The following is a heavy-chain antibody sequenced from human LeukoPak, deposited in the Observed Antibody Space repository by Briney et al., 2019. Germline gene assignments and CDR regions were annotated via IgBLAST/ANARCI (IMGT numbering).Heavy chain of an antibody. CDR2: INYSGST. CDR3: ARGALAVAAFTYYFDY. CDR1: GGSFSGYY. D-gene: IGHD6-19*01. V-gene: IGHV4-34*01. Sequence: SETLSLTCAVYGGSFSGYYWSWIRQPPGKGLEWIGEINYSGSTNYNPSLKSRVTISVDTSKNQFSLKLSSVTAADTAVYYCARGALAVAAFTYYFDYWGQGTLVTVSS. J-gene: IGHJ4*02.